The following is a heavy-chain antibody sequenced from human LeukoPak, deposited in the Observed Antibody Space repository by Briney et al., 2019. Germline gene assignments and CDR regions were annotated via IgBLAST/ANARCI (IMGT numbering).Heavy chain of an antibody. CDR3: ARHQDYGEYYYYYGMHV. D-gene: IGHD4-17*01. V-gene: IGHV4-39*01. J-gene: IGHJ6*02. CDR1: GGSISSSSYY. Sequence: SETLSLTCTVSGGSISSSSYYWGWIRQPPGKGLEWIGSIYYSGSPYYNPSRKSHVTQSVDTSQKQLSPELSSVTAADQAVYYCARHQDYGEYYYYYGMHVWGQGTTVTVS. CDR2: IYYSGSP.